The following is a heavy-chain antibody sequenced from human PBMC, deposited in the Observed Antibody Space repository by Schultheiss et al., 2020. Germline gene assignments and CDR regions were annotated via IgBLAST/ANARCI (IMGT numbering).Heavy chain of an antibody. V-gene: IGHV3-21*01. CDR3: ARRQYYGDNLPFDY. CDR1: GFTFSSYT. J-gene: IGHJ4*02. Sequence: GESLRLSCAASGFTFSSYTMNWVRQAPGKGLEWISSVSSSSSYIYYADSVKGRFTISRDNSKNTLYLQMNSLRAEDTAVYYCARRQYYGDNLPFDYWGQGTLVTVSS. D-gene: IGHD4-23*01. CDR2: VSSSSSYI.